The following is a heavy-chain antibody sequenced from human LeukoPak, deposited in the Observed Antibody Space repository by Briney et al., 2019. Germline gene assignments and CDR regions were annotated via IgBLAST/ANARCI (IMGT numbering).Heavy chain of an antibody. D-gene: IGHD2-2*01. CDR3: ARVRVVPAAYDAFDI. V-gene: IGHV1/OR15-3*02. Sequence: HWASVKVSCKASGYTFTDYFMNWMRQAPGQRLEWMGWINAGNGNTKYSQKLQGRVTITRDTSASTAYMQLSSLRSEDTAVYYCARVRVVPAAYDAFDIWGQGTMVTVSS. CDR1: GYTFTDYF. J-gene: IGHJ3*02. CDR2: INAGNGNT.